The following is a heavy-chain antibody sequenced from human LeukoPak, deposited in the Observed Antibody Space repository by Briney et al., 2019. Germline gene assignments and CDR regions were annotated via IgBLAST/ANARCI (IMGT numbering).Heavy chain of an antibody. CDR2: INPNSGGT. CDR1: GYTFTSYY. CDR3: ARDRYIVVVTALTEFDY. J-gene: IGHJ4*02. D-gene: IGHD2-21*02. Sequence: ASVKVSCKASGYTFTSYYMHWVRQAPGQGLEWMGIINPNSGGTNYAQKFQGRVTMTRDTSISTAYMELSGLRSDDTAVYYCARDRYIVVVTALTEFDYWGQGTLVTVSS. V-gene: IGHV1-2*02.